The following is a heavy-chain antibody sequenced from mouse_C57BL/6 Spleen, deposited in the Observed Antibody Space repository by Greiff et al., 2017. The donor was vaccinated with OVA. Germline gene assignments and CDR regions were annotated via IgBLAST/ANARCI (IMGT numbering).Heavy chain of an antibody. J-gene: IGHJ3*01. CDR3: ARFDGFAY. V-gene: IGHV1-69*01. CDR2: IDPSDSYT. D-gene: IGHD2-3*01. Sequence: QVQLQPPGAELVMPGASVKLSCKASGYTFTSYWMHWVKQRPGQGLEWIGEIDPSDSYTNYNQKFKGKSTLTVDKSSSTAYMQLSSLTSEDSAVYYCARFDGFAYWGQGTLVTVSA. CDR1: GYTFTSYW.